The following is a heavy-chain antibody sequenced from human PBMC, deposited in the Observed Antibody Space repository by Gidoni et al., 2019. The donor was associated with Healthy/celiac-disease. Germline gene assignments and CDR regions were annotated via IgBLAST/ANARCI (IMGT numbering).Heavy chain of an antibody. J-gene: IGHJ6*02. CDR2: ISAYNGNT. CDR1: VSPFTGYG. V-gene: IGHV1-18*01. Sequence: QVQLVQSGAEVKKPGASVKFSSRASVSPFTGYGISWVRQAPGQGLEWMGWISAYNGNTNYAQKLQGRVTMTTDTATSTAYMELRSLRSDDTAVYYCAREFPESYYYYGMDVWGQGTTVTVSS. CDR3: AREFPESYYYYGMDV.